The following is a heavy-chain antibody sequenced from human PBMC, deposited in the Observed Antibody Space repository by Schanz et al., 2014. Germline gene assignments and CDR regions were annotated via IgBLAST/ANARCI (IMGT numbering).Heavy chain of an antibody. J-gene: IGHJ4*02. Sequence: EIHLVESGGGLVMPGGSLRLSCAASGFTFNGAYMTRVRQAPGKGLEWVSRILCTTDGGPETDYAAPVKGRFTVSRHDLENMLFLQMNSVKIEDTAGYYCTTYDAGYLHYGGQGTLVTVSS. CDR1: GFTFNGAY. V-gene: IGHV3-15*01. CDR2: ILCTTDGGPET. D-gene: IGHD3-22*01. CDR3: TTYDAGYLHY.